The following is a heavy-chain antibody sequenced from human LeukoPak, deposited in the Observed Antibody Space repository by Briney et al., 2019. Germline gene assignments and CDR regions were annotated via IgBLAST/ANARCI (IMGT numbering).Heavy chain of an antibody. CDR3: TTVRGVSDC. CDR2: IRSKANSYAT. D-gene: IGHD3-10*01. V-gene: IGHV3-73*01. CDR1: GFTFSGSA. J-gene: IGHJ4*02. Sequence: GGSLRLSCAASGFTFSGSAMHWVRQASGKGLEWVGRIRSKANSYATAYAASVKGRFTISRDDSKNTVYLQMNSLKTEDTAVYYCTTVRGVSDCWGQGTLVTVSS.